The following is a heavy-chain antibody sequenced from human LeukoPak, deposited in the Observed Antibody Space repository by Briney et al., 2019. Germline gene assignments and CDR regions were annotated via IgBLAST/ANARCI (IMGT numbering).Heavy chain of an antibody. V-gene: IGHV3-74*01. D-gene: IGHD3-3*01. CDR3: AHTVWSGNYFDY. Sequence: QPGGSLRLSCAASGFTFSTSWMHWVRQVPGKGLVWVSRINSDGRSTDYADSVKGRFTISRDNTKNTLYLQMNSLRVEDTAVYYCAHTVWSGNYFDYWSQGTLVTVSS. CDR2: INSDGRST. CDR1: GFTFSTSW. J-gene: IGHJ4*02.